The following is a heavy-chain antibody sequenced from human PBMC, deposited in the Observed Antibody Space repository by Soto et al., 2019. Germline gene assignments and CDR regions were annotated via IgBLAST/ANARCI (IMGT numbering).Heavy chain of an antibody. D-gene: IGHD3-22*01. CDR2: ISGSGGST. V-gene: IGHV3-23*01. Sequence: GGSLRLSCAASGFTFSSYAMSWVRQAPGKGLEWVSAISGSGGSTYYADSVKGRFTISRDNSKNTLYLQMNSLRAEDTAVYYCAKDRYYYDSSGYCLXDYWGQGTLVTVSS. CDR1: GFTFSSYA. CDR3: AKDRYYYDSSGYCLXDY. J-gene: IGHJ4*02.